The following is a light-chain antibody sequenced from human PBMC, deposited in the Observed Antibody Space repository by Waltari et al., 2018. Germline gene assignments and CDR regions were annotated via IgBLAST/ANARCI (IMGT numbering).Light chain of an antibody. J-gene: IGKJ2*01. CDR3: MQSTHWPRT. CDR2: KVS. CDR1: QSLVHSDGNTY. Sequence: DVVLTQSPLSLPVIFGQPGSFSCRSSQSLVHSDGNTYLNWFQQRPGQSPRRLIYKVSNSDSGVPDRFSDSGSGTDFSLKISRVAAEDVGVYYCMQSTHWPRTFGQGTRLEI. V-gene: IGKV2-30*02.